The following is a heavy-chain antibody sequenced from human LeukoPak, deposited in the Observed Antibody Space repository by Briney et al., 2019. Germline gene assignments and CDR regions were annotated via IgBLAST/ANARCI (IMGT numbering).Heavy chain of an antibody. CDR1: GYTFTSYG. CDR2: ISAYNGNT. V-gene: IGHV1-18*01. Sequence: ASVKVSCKASGYTFTSYGISWVRQAPGQGLEWMGWISAYNGNTNYAQKPQGRVTMTTDTSTSTAYMELSSLRSEDTAVYYCARVPNYYDSSGPPFDYWGQGTLVTVSS. D-gene: IGHD3-22*01. J-gene: IGHJ4*02. CDR3: ARVPNYYDSSGPPFDY.